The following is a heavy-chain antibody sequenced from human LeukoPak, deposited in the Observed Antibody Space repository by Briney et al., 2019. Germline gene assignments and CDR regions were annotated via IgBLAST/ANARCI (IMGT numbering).Heavy chain of an antibody. J-gene: IGHJ4*02. CDR3: AREVVILVGPAANTIDY. D-gene: IGHD2-2*01. CDR2: ISKSGTYI. V-gene: IGHV3-21*01. Sequence: GGSLRLSCAASGFTFRDYTMNWVRQAPGKGLEWVSAISKSGTYIKYADSVKGRFTVSRDNAKNSLFLQMNSLRVEDTAVYYLAREVVILVGPAANTIDYGGQGTGVTVSS. CDR1: GFTFRDYT.